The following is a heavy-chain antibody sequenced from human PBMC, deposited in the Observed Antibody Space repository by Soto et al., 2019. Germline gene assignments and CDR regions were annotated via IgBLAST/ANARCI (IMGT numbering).Heavy chain of an antibody. D-gene: IGHD3-10*01. CDR2: ISAYNGNT. CDR3: ARDRYYYGSGSYYISWFDP. CDR1: GYTFTTYG. Sequence: ASVKVSCKTSGYTFTTYGVSWVRQAPGQGLEWMGWISAYNGNTNYAQKLQGRATMTTDTSTSTAYMELRGLRSDDTAVYYCARDRYYYGSGSYYISWFDPWGQGTLVTVSS. J-gene: IGHJ5*02. V-gene: IGHV1-18*04.